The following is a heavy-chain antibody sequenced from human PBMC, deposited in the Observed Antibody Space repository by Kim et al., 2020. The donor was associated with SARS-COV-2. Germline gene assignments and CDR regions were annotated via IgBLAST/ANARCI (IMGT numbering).Heavy chain of an antibody. Sequence: GGSLRLSCAASGFTLSSYDTHWVRQVPGKGLEWVALIWYDGTTKDYVESVKGRFTISRDNSKNTVYLQMNSLRAEDTAVYYCANGPHYCSETCGFWDQG. CDR3: ANGPHYCSETCGF. CDR1: GFTLSSYD. D-gene: IGHD3-10*02. J-gene: IGHJ4*02. CDR2: IWYDGTTK. V-gene: IGHV3-30*02.